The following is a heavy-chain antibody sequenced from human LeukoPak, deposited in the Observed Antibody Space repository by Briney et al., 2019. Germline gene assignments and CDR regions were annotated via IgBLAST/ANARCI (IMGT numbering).Heavy chain of an antibody. V-gene: IGHV1-18*01. Sequence: ASVKVSCKASGYTLTNSGISWVRQAPGQGLEWMGWISGYNGNTNYAQKLQGRVTMTTDTSTGTAYMELRSLRSDDTAVYYCARGYYDSSAYSPYDAFDIWGQGTMVTVSS. D-gene: IGHD3-22*01. CDR2: ISGYNGNT. CDR3: ARGYYDSSAYSPYDAFDI. J-gene: IGHJ3*02. CDR1: GYTLTNSG.